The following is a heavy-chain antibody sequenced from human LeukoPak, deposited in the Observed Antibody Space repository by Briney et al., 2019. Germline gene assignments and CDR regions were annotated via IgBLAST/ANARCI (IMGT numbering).Heavy chain of an antibody. CDR2: IYHSGAT. CDR1: GGSISSSSSIC. CDR3: ARNGGNSDYDY. Sequence: SETLSLTCAVSGGSISSSSSICWTWVRQPPGKGLEWIGEIYHSGATNYNPSLKSRVTMLLDKSKNQFSLKLNSVTAADTAVYYCARNGGNSDYDYWGQGTLVTVSS. J-gene: IGHJ4*02. D-gene: IGHD4-23*01. V-gene: IGHV4-4*02.